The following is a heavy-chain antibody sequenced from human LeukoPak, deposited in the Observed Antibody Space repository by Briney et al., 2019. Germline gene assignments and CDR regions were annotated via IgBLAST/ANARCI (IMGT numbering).Heavy chain of an antibody. CDR2: INHSGST. CDR3: ARGTMVRGVLFDY. D-gene: IGHD3-10*01. V-gene: IGHV4-34*01. J-gene: IGHJ4*02. Sequence: TSSETLSLTCAVYGGSFSGYYWSWIRQPPGKGLEWIGEINHSGSTNYNPSLKSRVTISVDTSKNQFSLKLSSVTAADTAVYYCARGTMVRGVLFDYWGQGTLVTVTS. CDR1: GGSFSGYY.